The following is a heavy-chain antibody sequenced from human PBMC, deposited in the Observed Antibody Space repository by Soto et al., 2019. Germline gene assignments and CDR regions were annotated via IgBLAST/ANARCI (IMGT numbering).Heavy chain of an antibody. J-gene: IGHJ4*02. CDR3: ASGGLVAPTASRIDY. CDR2: IGSSGYI. D-gene: IGHD2-2*01. V-gene: IGHV3-11*06. CDR1: GFTFSDYY. Sequence: GGSLRLSCAASGFTFSDYYMSWIRQAPGKGLEWVSYIGSSGYINYADSVKGRFTISGDNAKNSLYLQMNSLGVEDTAVYYCASGGLVAPTASRIDYWGQGSMVTVYS.